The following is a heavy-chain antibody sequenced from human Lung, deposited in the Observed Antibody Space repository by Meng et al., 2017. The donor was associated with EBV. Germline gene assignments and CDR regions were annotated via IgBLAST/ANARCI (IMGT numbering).Heavy chain of an antibody. CDR2: IYYSGNT. CDR3: ARATVVVPSGIYWFDP. CDR1: GDSIRRGGYY. J-gene: IGHJ5*02. D-gene: IGHD6-13*01. Sequence: QLNRQESGPGLVKPSQTLSLTCTVSGDSIRRGGYYWSGIRQHPGKGLEWIGYIYYSGNTYYNPSLKSRVTISIDTSKNQFSLKLSSVTAADTAVYFCARATVVVPSGIYWFDPWGQGTLVTVSS. V-gene: IGHV4-31*03.